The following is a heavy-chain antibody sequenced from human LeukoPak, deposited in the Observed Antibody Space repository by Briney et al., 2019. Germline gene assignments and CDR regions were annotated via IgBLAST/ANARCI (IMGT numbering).Heavy chain of an antibody. CDR3: AREGALYSGSYRRRGVAFDI. CDR2: IYYSGST. D-gene: IGHD1-26*01. J-gene: IGHJ3*02. Sequence: SGTLSLTCTVSGGSISSYYWSWIRQPPGKGLEWIGYIYYSGSTNYNPSLKSRVTISVDTSKNQFSLKLSSVTAADTAVYYCAREGALYSGSYRRRGVAFDIWGQGTMVTVSS. CDR1: GGSISSYY. V-gene: IGHV4-59*01.